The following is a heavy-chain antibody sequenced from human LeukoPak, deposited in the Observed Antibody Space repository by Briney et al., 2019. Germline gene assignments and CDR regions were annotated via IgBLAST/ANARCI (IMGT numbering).Heavy chain of an antibody. V-gene: IGHV3-53*01. J-gene: IGHJ4*02. Sequence: GGSLRLSCAASGFAVSSNYMSWVRQAPGKGLEWVSVIYSGGSTYYADSVKGRFTISRDNSKNTLYLQMNSLRAEDTAVYYCARGGIAAAGLHFDYWGQGTLVTVSS. CDR1: GFAVSSNY. CDR3: ARGGIAAAGLHFDY. D-gene: IGHD6-13*01. CDR2: IYSGGST.